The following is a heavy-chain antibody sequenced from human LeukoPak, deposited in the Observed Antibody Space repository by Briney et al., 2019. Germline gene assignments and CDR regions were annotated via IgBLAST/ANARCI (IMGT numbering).Heavy chain of an antibody. J-gene: IGHJ4*02. CDR1: YTFTSYA. Sequence: YTFTSYAXXXXXQXXXQGLXXXXXXXTNTGNPTYAQGFTGRFVFSLDTSVSTAYLQISSLKAEDTAVYYCAREWEDIVVVPAAGFDYWGQGTLVTVSS. CDR2: XXTNTGNP. CDR3: AREWEDIVVVPAAGFDY. V-gene: IGHV7-4-1*02. D-gene: IGHD2-2*01.